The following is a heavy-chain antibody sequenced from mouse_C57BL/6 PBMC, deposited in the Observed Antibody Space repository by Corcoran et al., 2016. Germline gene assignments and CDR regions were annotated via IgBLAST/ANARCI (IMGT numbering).Heavy chain of an antibody. J-gene: IGHJ3*01. Sequence: QIQLVQSGPELKKPGETVKISCKASGYTFTTYGMSWVKQAPGKGLKWMGWINTYSGVPTYADDFKGRFAFSLETSASTAYLQINNLKNEDTATYCCARDYDEKAWFAYWGQGTLVTVSA. V-gene: IGHV9-3*01. D-gene: IGHD1-1*01. CDR2: INTYSGVP. CDR3: ARDYDEKAWFAY. CDR1: GYTFTTYG.